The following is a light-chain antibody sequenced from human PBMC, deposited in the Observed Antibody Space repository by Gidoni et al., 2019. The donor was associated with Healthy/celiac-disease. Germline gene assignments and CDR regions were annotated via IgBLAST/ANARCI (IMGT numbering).Light chain of an antibody. CDR2: GAS. V-gene: IGKV3-20*01. Sequence: EIVLTQSPGTLSLSPGERATLTCRASQSVSSSYLARYHQKPGQAPRLLLYGASSRATGIPARFSGSGSGTAFTLPISSLEPEDFAVYYCQQYGSSPPITFGQGTRLEIK. CDR3: QQYGSSPPIT. CDR1: QSVSSSY. J-gene: IGKJ5*01.